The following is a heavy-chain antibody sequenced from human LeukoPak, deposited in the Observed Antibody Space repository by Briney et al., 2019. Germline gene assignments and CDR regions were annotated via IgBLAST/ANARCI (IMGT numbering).Heavy chain of an antibody. Sequence: PSETLSLTCTVSGGSISSSSYYWGWIRQPPGKGLEWIGSIYYSGSTYYNPSLKSRVTISVDTSKNQFSLKLSSVTAADTAAYYCARLGMTTVAADYWGQGTLVTVSS. CDR1: GGSISSSSYY. J-gene: IGHJ4*02. V-gene: IGHV4-39*01. D-gene: IGHD4-23*01. CDR2: IYYSGST. CDR3: ARLGMTTVAADY.